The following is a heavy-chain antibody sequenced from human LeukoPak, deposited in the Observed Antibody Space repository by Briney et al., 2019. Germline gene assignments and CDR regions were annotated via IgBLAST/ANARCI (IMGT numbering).Heavy chain of an antibody. J-gene: IGHJ1*01. CDR2: IYYSGST. D-gene: IGHD3-9*01. CDR1: GGSISSISYY. V-gene: IGHV4-39*07. Sequence: SETLSLTCTVSGGSISSISYYWGWIRQPPGKGLEWIGSIYYSGSTYYNPSLKSRVTISVDTSKTQFSLKLSSVTAADTAVYYCARPSHPYDILPYFQHWGQGTLVTVSS. CDR3: ARPSHPYDILPYFQH.